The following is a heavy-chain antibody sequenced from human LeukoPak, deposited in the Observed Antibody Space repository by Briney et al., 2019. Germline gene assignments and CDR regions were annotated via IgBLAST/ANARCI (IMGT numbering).Heavy chain of an antibody. D-gene: IGHD3-22*01. J-gene: IGHJ5*02. Sequence: GGSLRLSCAASGFTFSSYSMNWVRQAPGKGLEWVSVIYTGGSPYYADSVKGRFTISRDISKNTVYLQMNSLRAEDTAVYYCAAGLGESSGYYYVFGLSWGQGTLVTVSS. CDR1: GFTFSSYS. CDR3: AAGLGESSGYYYVFGLS. CDR2: IYTGGSP. V-gene: IGHV3-53*01.